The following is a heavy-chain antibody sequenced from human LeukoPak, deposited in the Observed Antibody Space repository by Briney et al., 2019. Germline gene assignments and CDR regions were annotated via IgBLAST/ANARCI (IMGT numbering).Heavy chain of an antibody. Sequence: PGGSLRLSCAASGFTFSSYAMHWFRQAPGKGLEGVAVISYDGSNKYYADSVKGRFTISRDNATNSLYLQMNSLRAEDTAVYYCARDYYDSSGYSGAFDIWGQGKMVTVSS. V-gene: IGHV3-30*04. CDR1: GFTFSSYA. CDR3: ARDYYDSSGYSGAFDI. J-gene: IGHJ3*02. D-gene: IGHD3-22*01. CDR2: ISYDGSNK.